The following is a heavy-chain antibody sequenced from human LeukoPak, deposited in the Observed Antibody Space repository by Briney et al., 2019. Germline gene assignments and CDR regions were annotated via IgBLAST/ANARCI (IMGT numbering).Heavy chain of an antibody. CDR2: ISLSGATT. Sequence: GGSLRLSCAASGFTFSGYAMSWVRQAPGEGLEWVSSISLSGATTYYADSVKGRFTISRDNSKNTLYLQMNTLRAEDTVLYYCVLSGYNKILAWGYWGQGTLVTVSS. J-gene: IGHJ4*02. CDR3: VLSGYNKILAWGY. V-gene: IGHV3-23*01. CDR1: GFTFSGYA. D-gene: IGHD5-18*01.